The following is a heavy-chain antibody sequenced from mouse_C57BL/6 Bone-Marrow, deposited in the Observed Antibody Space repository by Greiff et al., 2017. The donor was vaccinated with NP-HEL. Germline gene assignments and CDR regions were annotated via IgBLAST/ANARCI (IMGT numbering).Heavy chain of an antibody. CDR3: AHYYGSSLFDY. CDR1: GYTFTSYW. Sequence: QVQLQQPGAELVRPGTSVKLSCKASGYTFTSYWMHWVKQRPGQGLEWIGVIDPSDSYTNYNPKFKGKATLTVDTSSSTAYMQLSSLTSEDSAVYYCAHYYGSSLFDYWGQGTTLTVSS. D-gene: IGHD1-1*01. CDR2: IDPSDSYT. V-gene: IGHV1-59*01. J-gene: IGHJ2*01.